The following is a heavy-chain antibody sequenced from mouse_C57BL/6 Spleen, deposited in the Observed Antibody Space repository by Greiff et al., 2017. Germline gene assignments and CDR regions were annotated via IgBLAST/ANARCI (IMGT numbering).Heavy chain of an antibody. CDR3: ARDGDYDYDRAYYYAMDY. V-gene: IGHV5-4*01. D-gene: IGHD2-4*01. J-gene: IGHJ4*01. CDR1: GFTFSSYA. Sequence: EVKLVESGGGLVKPGGSLKLSCAASGFTFSSYAMSWVRRTPEKRLEWVATISDGGSSTYYPANVKGRFPISRDNAKNNLYLQMSHLKSEDTAMYYCARDGDYDYDRAYYYAMDYWGQGTSVTVSS. CDR2: ISDGGSST.